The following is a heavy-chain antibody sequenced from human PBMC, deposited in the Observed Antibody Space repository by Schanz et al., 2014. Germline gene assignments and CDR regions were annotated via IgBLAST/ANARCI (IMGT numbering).Heavy chain of an antibody. Sequence: QVQLVQSGPEVKKPGASVRVSCQASGYTFVGYYIHWVRQAPGQGLEWMGRINPNSGGTIYAQRFQGRVTMTRDMSISTVYMDLSRLTSDDTAVYYCARVYRWQHILGHFDSWGQGSLVTVSS. J-gene: IGHJ4*02. CDR2: INPNSGGT. CDR3: ARVYRWQHILGHFDS. D-gene: IGHD6-13*01. V-gene: IGHV1-2*06. CDR1: GYTFVGYY.